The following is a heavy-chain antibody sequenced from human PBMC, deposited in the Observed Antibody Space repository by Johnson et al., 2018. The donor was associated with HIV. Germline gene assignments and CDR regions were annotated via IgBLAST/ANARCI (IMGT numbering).Heavy chain of an antibody. J-gene: IGHJ3*02. CDR2: ISGSGGST. D-gene: IGHD3-10*01. V-gene: IGHV3-23*04. CDR3: AKDRGGTPPMGAFDI. CDR1: GLTFSSYW. Sequence: VLLVESGGGVVQPGRSLRLSCAASGLTFSSYWMSWVRQAPGKGLEWVSAISGSGGSTYYAYSVKGRFTISRDNSKNTLYLQMNSPRAEDTAVYYCAKDRGGTPPMGAFDIWGQGTMVTVSS.